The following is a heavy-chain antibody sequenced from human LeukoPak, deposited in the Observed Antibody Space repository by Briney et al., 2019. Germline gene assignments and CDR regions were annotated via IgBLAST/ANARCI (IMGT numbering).Heavy chain of an antibody. Sequence: NASETLSLTCAVSGGSISTDYWGWIRQPPGEGLEWIGYVSSSEGTNYNPSLGSRVTILIDTSRNQFSLKLSSVTAADTAVYYCARMDTVVNSLGGAFDIWGQGTMVTVSS. V-gene: IGHV4-59*08. D-gene: IGHD4-23*01. CDR3: ARMDTVVNSLGGAFDI. CDR2: VSSSEGT. CDR1: GGSISTDY. J-gene: IGHJ3*02.